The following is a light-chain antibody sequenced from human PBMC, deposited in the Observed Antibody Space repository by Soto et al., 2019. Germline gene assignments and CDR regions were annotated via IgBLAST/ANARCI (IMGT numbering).Light chain of an antibody. J-gene: IGKJ4*02. V-gene: IGKV1D-12*01. Sequence: DIQMTQSPSSVSASVGDRGTITCRASQGVSTWLAWYQQKPGKAPNLLIYTASSLQSGVPSRFSGSGSGTDFTLTISSLQPEDFATYYCQQTTTYPLTFGRGTKVEI. CDR1: QGVSTW. CDR3: QQTTTYPLT. CDR2: TAS.